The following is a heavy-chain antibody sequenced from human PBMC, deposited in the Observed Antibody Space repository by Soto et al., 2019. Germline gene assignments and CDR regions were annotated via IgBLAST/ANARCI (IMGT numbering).Heavy chain of an antibody. CDR3: ARVPIPSVYADYYYGMDV. D-gene: IGHD2-21*01. CDR1: GFTVSSNY. CDR2: IYSSGST. V-gene: IGHV3-53*01. J-gene: IGHJ6*02. Sequence: EVQLVESGGGLIQPGGSLRLSCAASGFTVSSNYMSWVRQAPGMGLEWVSVIYSSGSTYYADSVKGRFTISRDNSKNTLYLQMNSLRAEDTAVYYCARVPIPSVYADYYYGMDVWGQGTTVTVSS.